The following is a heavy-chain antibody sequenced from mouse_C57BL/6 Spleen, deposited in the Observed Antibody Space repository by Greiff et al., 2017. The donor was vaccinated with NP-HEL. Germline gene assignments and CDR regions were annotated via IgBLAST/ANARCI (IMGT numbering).Heavy chain of an antibody. CDR2: IDPSDSYT. Sequence: QVQLQQSGAELVMPGASVKLSCKASGYTFTSYWMHWVKQRPGQGLEWIGEIDPSDSYTNYNQKFKGKSTLTVDKSSSTAYMQLSSLTSEDSAVYYCARRYYGSSSAWFAYWGQGTLVTVSA. J-gene: IGHJ3*01. CDR3: ARRYYGSSSAWFAY. CDR1: GYTFTSYW. D-gene: IGHD1-1*01. V-gene: IGHV1-69*01.